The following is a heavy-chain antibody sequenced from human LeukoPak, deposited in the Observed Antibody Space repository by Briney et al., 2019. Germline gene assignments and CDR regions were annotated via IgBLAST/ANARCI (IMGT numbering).Heavy chain of an antibody. CDR3: AREGPSASTSFYYFMDV. CDR1: GGSISSYY. CDR2: MYTSGAT. V-gene: IGHV4-4*07. J-gene: IGHJ6*03. Sequence: ASETLSLTCTVSGGSISSYYWSWIRQPPGKGLEWIGRMYTSGATNYNPSLKSRVIMSVDTSKNQLSLRLTSVTAADRGVYYCAREGPSASTSFYYFMDVWGKGTTVTVSS.